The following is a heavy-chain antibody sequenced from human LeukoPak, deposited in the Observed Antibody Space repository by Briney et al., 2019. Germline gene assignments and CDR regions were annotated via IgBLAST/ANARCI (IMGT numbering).Heavy chain of an antibody. CDR1: GGSISSYY. D-gene: IGHD2-2*01. Sequence: TSETLSLTCTVSGGSISSYYWSWIRQPLGKGLEWIGYIYYSGSTNYNPSLKSRVTISVDTSKNQFSLKLSSVTAADTAVYYCAREVFCSSTSCPNWFDPWGQGTLVTVSS. J-gene: IGHJ5*02. CDR3: AREVFCSSTSCPNWFDP. V-gene: IGHV4-59*01. CDR2: IYYSGST.